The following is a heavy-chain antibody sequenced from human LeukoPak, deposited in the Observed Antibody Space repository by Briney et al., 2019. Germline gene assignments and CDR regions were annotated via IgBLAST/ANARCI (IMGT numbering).Heavy chain of an antibody. CDR2: ISSSSSYI. CDR1: GFTFSSYS. V-gene: IGHV3-21*01. D-gene: IGHD6-13*01. CDR3: AKDQGSPAFDY. J-gene: IGHJ4*02. Sequence: GGSLRLSCAASGFTFSSYSMNWVRQAPGKGLEWVSSISSSSSYIYYADSVKGRFTISRDNPQNTLYLQMNSLRAEDTAVYYCAKDQGSPAFDYWGQGTLVTVSS.